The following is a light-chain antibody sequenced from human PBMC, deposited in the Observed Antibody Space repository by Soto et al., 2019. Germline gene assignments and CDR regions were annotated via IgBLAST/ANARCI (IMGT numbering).Light chain of an antibody. Sequence: QSALTQPPSASGSPGQSVAISCTGTSSDIGAYKFVSWYQQHPGKVPKLIIYEVSIRPSGVPDRFSGSKSGNTASLTVSGLLAEDEADYYCSLYAGTHSVVFGGGTKVTVL. CDR1: SSDIGAYKF. CDR3: SLYAGTHSVV. V-gene: IGLV2-8*01. J-gene: IGLJ2*01. CDR2: EVS.